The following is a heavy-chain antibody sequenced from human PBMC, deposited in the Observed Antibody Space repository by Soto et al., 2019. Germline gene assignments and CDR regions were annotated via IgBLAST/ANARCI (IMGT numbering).Heavy chain of an antibody. CDR1: GYTFTSYG. Sequence: QVQLVQSGAEVKKPGASVKVSCKASGYTFTSYGISWVRQAPGQGLEWMGWISAYDVNTNYAQKLQGRVTMTTDTATSTAYMQLRSLRSDDTAVDYCARDQGCSSTGCYQRWFAPWGQGTLVTVSS. D-gene: IGHD2-2*01. V-gene: IGHV1-18*01. CDR3: ARDQGCSSTGCYQRWFAP. J-gene: IGHJ5*02. CDR2: ISAYDVNT.